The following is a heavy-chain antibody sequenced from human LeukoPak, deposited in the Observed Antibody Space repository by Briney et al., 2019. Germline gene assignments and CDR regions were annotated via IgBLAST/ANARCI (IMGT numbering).Heavy chain of an antibody. CDR2: INQDGSEK. J-gene: IGHJ6*03. CDR1: GFTFSNYW. CDR3: ASSGRAQLAGYYYYYMDV. D-gene: IGHD6-6*01. Sequence: PGGSLRLSCAASGFTFSNYWMSWVRQAPGKGLEWVANINQDGSEKYYVDPVKGRFTISRDNAKNSLYLQMNSLRAEDTAVYYCASSGRAQLAGYYYYYMDVWGKGTTVTVSS. V-gene: IGHV3-7*01.